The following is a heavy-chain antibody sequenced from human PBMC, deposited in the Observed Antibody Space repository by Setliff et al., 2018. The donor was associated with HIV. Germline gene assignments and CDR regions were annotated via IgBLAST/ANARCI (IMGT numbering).Heavy chain of an antibody. V-gene: IGHV4-59*08. J-gene: IGHJ4*02. CDR1: GGSITGYY. Sequence: PSETLSLTCTVSGGSITGYYWSWIRQPPGKGLEWIGWIYYSGNTRYNPSLKSRVTISLDTSKNRFSLQLTPVTAADTAMYYCARHRDGGTCPLDYWGQGTLVTVS. CDR3: ARHRDGGTCPLDY. CDR2: IYYSGNT. D-gene: IGHD2-15*01.